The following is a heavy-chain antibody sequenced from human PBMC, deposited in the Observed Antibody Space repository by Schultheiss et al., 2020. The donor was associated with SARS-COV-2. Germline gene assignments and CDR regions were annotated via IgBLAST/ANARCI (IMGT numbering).Heavy chain of an antibody. CDR3: ARGPERWLQLFYYYGMDV. J-gene: IGHJ6*02. CDR2: INPNSGGT. CDR1: GYTFTGYY. D-gene: IGHD5-24*01. Sequence: ASVKVSCKASGYTFTGYYMHWVRQAPGQGLEWMGRINPNSGGTNYAQKFQGRVTMTRDTSISTAYMELSRLRSDDTAVYYCARGPERWLQLFYYYGMDVWGQGTTVTVSS. V-gene: IGHV1-2*06.